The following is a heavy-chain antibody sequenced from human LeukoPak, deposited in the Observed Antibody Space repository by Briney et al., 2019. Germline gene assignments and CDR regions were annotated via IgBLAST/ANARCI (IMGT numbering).Heavy chain of an antibody. CDR1: GYTLTELS. V-gene: IGHV1-24*01. CDR2: FDPEDGET. Sequence: ASVKVSCKVPGYTLTELSMRWVRQAPGKGLEWMGGFDPEDGETIYAQKFQGRVTMTRNTSISTAYMELSSLRSEDTAVYYCARVALYYYDSGDAFDIWGQGTMVTVSS. D-gene: IGHD3-22*01. J-gene: IGHJ3*02. CDR3: ARVALYYYDSGDAFDI.